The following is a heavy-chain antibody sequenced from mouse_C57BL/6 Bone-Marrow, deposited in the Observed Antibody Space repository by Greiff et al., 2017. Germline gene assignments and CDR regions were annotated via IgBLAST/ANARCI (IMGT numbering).Heavy chain of an antibody. V-gene: IGHV5-4*01. CDR3: ARRETGFAY. CDR2: ISDGGSYT. J-gene: IGHJ3*01. CDR1: GFTFSSYA. Sequence: EVQRVEPGGGLVKPGGSLKLSCAASGFTFSSYAMSWVRQTPEKRLEWVATISDGGSYTYYPDNVKGRFTISRDNAKNNLYLQMSHLKSEDTAMYYCARRETGFAYWGQGTLVTVSA.